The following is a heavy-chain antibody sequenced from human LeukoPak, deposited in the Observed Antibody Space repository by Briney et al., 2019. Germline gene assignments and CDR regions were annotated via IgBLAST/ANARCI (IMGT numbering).Heavy chain of an antibody. CDR1: GYSISSGYY. CDR3: ARDALEWLLVGWFDP. J-gene: IGHJ5*02. V-gene: IGHV4-38-2*02. Sequence: PSETLSLTCTVSGYSISSGYYWGWIRQPPGKGLEWIGSIYHSGSTYYNPSLKSRVTISVDTSKNQFSLKLSSVTAADTAVYYCARDALEWLLVGWFDPWGQGTLVTVSS. CDR2: IYHSGST. D-gene: IGHD3-3*01.